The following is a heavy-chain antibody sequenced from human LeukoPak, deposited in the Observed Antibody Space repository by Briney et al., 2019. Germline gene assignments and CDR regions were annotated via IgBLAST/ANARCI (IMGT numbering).Heavy chain of an antibody. CDR3: AKDRISGATFLAGTMIVVVGSLDY. V-gene: IGHV3-53*05. D-gene: IGHD3-22*01. CDR1: GFTVNNNY. CDR2: IYSGGTT. Sequence: PGGSLRLSCAASGFTVNNNYMSWVRQAPGKGLEWVSVIYSGGTTYYADSVKGRFTISRDNSKNTLYLQMNSLRAEDTAVYYCAKDRISGATFLAGTMIVVVGSLDYWGQGTLVTVSS. J-gene: IGHJ4*02.